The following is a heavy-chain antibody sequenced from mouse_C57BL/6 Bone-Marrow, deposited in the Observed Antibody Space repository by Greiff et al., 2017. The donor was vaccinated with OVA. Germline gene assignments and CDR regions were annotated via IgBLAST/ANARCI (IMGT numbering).Heavy chain of an antibody. CDR3: VRHSLTTVVPHYAMDY. Sequence: EVKLVESGGGLVQPKGSLKLSCAASGFSFNTYAMNWVRQAPGKGLEWVARIRSKSNNYATYYADSVQDSFTISRDDSESMLYLQMNNLKTDDPAMDCCVRHSLTTVVPHYAMDYWGQGTSVTVSA. V-gene: IGHV10-1*01. J-gene: IGHJ4*01. CDR1: GFSFNTYA. D-gene: IGHD1-1*01. CDR2: IRSKSNNYAT.